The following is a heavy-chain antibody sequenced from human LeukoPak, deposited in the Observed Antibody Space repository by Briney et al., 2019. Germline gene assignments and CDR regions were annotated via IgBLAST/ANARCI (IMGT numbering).Heavy chain of an antibody. J-gene: IGHJ5*02. CDR2: INLSGGST. Sequence: ASVKVSCKASVYTFTSYYMHWVRQAPGQGLEWMGVINLSGGSTSYAQKFQGRVTMTRDTFTSSVYMELSSLRSEDTAVYYCARDWEGYYDFWSGPGWFDPWGQGTLVTVSS. CDR1: VYTFTSYY. V-gene: IGHV1-46*01. D-gene: IGHD3-3*01. CDR3: ARDWEGYYDFWSGPGWFDP.